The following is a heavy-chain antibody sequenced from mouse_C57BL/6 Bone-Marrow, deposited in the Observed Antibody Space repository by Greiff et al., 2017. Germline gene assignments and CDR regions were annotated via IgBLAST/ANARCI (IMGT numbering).Heavy chain of an antibody. CDR2: ISNGGGST. J-gene: IGHJ1*03. CDR3: ASHYYSSSWGYFDV. V-gene: IGHV5-12*01. CDR1: GFTFSDYY. Sequence: EVKLVESGGGLVQPGGSLKLSCAASGFTFSDYYMYWVRQTPEKRLEWVAYISNGGGSTYYPDTVKGRFTFSRDNAKNTLYLQMNRLKSEDKAMYSGASHYYSSSWGYFDVWGTGTTVTVSS. D-gene: IGHD1-1*01.